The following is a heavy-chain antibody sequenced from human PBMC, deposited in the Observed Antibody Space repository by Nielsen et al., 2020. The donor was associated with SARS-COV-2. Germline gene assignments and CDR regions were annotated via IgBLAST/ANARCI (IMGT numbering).Heavy chain of an antibody. J-gene: IGHJ5*02. D-gene: IGHD2-2*01. CDR1: GFTFSRYG. Sequence: GGSLRLSCAASGFTFSRYGMSWVRQAPGKGLEWVSYISRSGSIIQHADSVKGRFTISRDNAKNSLHLQMDNLRVEDTAVYYCAGPASWGQGTLVTVSS. V-gene: IGHV3-48*04. CDR2: ISRSGSII. CDR3: AGPAS.